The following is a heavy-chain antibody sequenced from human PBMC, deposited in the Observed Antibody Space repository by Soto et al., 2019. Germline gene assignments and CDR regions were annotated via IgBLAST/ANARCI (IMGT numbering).Heavy chain of an antibody. CDR3: ARESGGATATLDYYYFYMDV. CDR2: INPNGGVT. D-gene: IGHD5-12*01. CDR1: GDSFNDYY. Sequence: QVQLVQSGAEVRKPGASVTVSCRSSGDSFNDYYIHWVRQAPGQGFEWMGWINPNGGVTKYAQKFQGWVSMTRDTSFRTVYTQLSRLRSDDTAVYYCARESGGATATLDYYYFYMDVWGPGTTVTVSS. J-gene: IGHJ6*03. V-gene: IGHV1-2*04.